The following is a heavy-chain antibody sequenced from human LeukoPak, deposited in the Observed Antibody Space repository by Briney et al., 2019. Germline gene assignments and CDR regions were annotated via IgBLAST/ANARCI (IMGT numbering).Heavy chain of an antibody. J-gene: IGHJ4*02. Sequence: GGSLRLSCAASGFTFSSYWMTWVRQAPGKRLEWVASINQDGSETYYVDSVKGRFTISRDNAKDSLSLHMNSLRGEDTAVYYCARAGGCTTTRCSTTPALDYWGQGTLVTVSS. CDR3: ARAGGCTTTRCSTTPALDY. D-gene: IGHD2-2*02. CDR1: GFTFSSYW. V-gene: IGHV3-7*03. CDR2: INQDGSET.